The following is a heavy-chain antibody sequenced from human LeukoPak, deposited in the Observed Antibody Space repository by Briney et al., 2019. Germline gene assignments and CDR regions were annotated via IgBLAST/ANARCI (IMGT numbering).Heavy chain of an antibody. J-gene: IGHJ4*02. D-gene: IGHD3-10*01. V-gene: IGHV1-2*02. CDR2: INPNSGGT. Sequence: GASVKVSCKASGYTFTAYYMHCVRQAPGQGPEWMGWINPNSGGTIYAQKFQSRVTMTRDTSISTAYMELSRLRSDDTAVYYCAREGRRPARFDYWGQGTLVTVSS. CDR1: GYTFTAYY. CDR3: AREGRRPARFDY.